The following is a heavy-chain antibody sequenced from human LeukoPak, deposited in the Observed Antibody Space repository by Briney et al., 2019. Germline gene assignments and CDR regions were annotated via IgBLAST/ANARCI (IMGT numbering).Heavy chain of an antibody. CDR3: ARDHWGEGFDY. CDR2: INPNSGGT. V-gene: IGHV1-2*02. CDR1: GYTFTGYY. D-gene: IGHD3-16*01. J-gene: IGHJ4*02. Sequence: ASVKVSCKASGYTFTGYYMHWVRQAPGQGLEWMGWINPNSGGTNYVQKFQGRVTMTRDTSISTAYMELSRLRSDDTAVYYCARDHWGEGFDYWGQGTLVTVSS.